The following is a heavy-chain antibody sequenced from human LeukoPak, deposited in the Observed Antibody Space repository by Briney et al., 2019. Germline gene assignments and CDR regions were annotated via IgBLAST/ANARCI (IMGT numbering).Heavy chain of an antibody. V-gene: IGHV1-69*05. J-gene: IGHJ3*02. CDR2: IIPIFGTT. Sequence: SVKVSCKASGGTFSSYAISWVRQAPGQGLEWMGRIIPIFGTTNYAQRFQGRVTITTDESTSTAYMELSSLRSEDTAVYYCARAPDSSGYYWNDAFDIWGQGTMVTVSS. CDR1: GGTFSSYA. D-gene: IGHD3-22*01. CDR3: ARAPDSSGYYWNDAFDI.